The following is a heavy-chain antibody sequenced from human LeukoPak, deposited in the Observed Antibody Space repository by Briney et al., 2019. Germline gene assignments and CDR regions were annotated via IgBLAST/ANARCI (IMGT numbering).Heavy chain of an antibody. CDR3: VRGIEAPNYFDY. V-gene: IGHV1-2*02. D-gene: IGHD2-21*01. Sequence: ASVKVSCKASGYTFSDYYVHWVRQAPGQGFEWVAWINPSGGGTNYAQNLQGRVTVTSDTSISTVYMEVRSLRSDDTAVYYCVRGIEAPNYFDYWGQGTLVTVSS. J-gene: IGHJ4*02. CDR1: GYTFSDYY. CDR2: INPSGGGT.